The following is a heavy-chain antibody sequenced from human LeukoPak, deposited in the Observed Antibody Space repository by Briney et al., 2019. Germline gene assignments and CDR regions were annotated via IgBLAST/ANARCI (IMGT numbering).Heavy chain of an antibody. CDR1: GYTFTGYG. J-gene: IGHJ4*02. Sequence: ASVKVSCKASGYTFTGYGISWVRQAPGQGLEWMGWISAYNGNTNYAQKLQGRVTMTTDTSTSTAYMELRSLRSDDTAVYYCAREPEGYCSGGSCYAGPYYFDYWGEGTLVAVSS. V-gene: IGHV1-18*01. CDR3: AREPEGYCSGGSCYAGPYYFDY. CDR2: ISAYNGNT. D-gene: IGHD2-15*01.